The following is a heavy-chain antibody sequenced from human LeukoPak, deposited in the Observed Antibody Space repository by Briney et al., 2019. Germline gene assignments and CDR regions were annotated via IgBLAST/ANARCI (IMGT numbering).Heavy chain of an antibody. Sequence: SETLFLTCAVSGVSFSGYYWSWIRQPPGKGLEWIGEINHSGSPNYNTSLMSRVTISIDTTKNQFSLKLSPETAADTAVYYCARDLSDYYGPGSYRPIDAFDIWGQGTMVTVSS. CDR3: ARDLSDYYGPGSYRPIDAFDI. CDR1: GVSFSGYY. CDR2: INHSGSP. D-gene: IGHD3-10*01. V-gene: IGHV4-34*01. J-gene: IGHJ3*02.